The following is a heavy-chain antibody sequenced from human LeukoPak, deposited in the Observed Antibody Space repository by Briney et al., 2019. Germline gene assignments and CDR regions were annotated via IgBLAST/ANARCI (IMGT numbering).Heavy chain of an antibody. CDR3: ARVFPYGSGSRYFDY. J-gene: IGHJ4*02. D-gene: IGHD3-10*01. Sequence: SETLSLTCTVSGGSISSTNYYWGWIRQPPGKGLEWIGSIYYTGNTYYNSSLKSRVTISVDTSKNQFSLRLSAVTAADTAVCYCARVFPYGSGSRYFDYWGQGTLVTVSS. CDR2: IYYTGNT. V-gene: IGHV4-39*07. CDR1: GGSISSTNYY.